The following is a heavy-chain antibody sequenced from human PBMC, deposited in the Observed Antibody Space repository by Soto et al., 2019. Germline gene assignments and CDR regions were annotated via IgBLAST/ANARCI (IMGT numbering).Heavy chain of an antibody. CDR2: IIPIFGTA. CDR1: GGTFSSYA. J-gene: IGHJ6*02. V-gene: IGHV1-69*13. D-gene: IGHD5-12*01. Sequence: RASVKVSCKASGGTFSSYAISWVRQAPGQGLEWMGGIIPIFGTANYAQKFQGRVTITADESTSTAYMELSSLRSEDTAVYYCARGGAWGYSGYERPYYYGMDVWGQGTTVTASS. CDR3: ARGGAWGYSGYERPYYYGMDV.